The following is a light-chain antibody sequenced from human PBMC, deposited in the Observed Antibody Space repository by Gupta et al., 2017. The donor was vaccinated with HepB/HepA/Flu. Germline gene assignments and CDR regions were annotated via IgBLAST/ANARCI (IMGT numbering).Light chain of an antibody. Sequence: QSALTQPASVSGSPGQSITIPCTGTSSDIGTHNYVSWYQQNPGKAPKLIIHDVSDRPSGVSNRFSGSKSGNTASLTISGLQAEDEADYYCCSSSSSSTLYLFGTGTEITVL. CDR3: CSSSSSSTLYL. J-gene: IGLJ1*01. CDR2: DVS. CDR1: SSDIGTHNY. V-gene: IGLV2-14*01.